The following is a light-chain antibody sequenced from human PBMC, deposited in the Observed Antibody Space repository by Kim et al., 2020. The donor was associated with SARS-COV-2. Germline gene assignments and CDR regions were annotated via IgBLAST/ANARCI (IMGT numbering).Light chain of an antibody. V-gene: IGKV3-15*01. J-gene: IGKJ4*01. Sequence: VSPGERSTLTCRAGQSVTSSLAWYLQRPGQAPRLLIYGASTRATDIPARFSGSGSGTEFTLTISSLQSEDFAVYYCQQYNNWPLTFGGGTKVDIK. CDR1: QSVTSS. CDR2: GAS. CDR3: QQYNNWPLT.